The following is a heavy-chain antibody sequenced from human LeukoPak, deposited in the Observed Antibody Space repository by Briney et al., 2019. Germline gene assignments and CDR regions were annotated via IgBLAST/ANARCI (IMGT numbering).Heavy chain of an antibody. CDR1: GGSISSDNW. CDR2: IHHSGRA. CDR3: ARHEKHYFEN. J-gene: IGHJ4*02. V-gene: IGHV4-4*02. Sequence: PSETLSLTCAVSGGSISSDNWWTWVRQPPGKGLEWIGEIHHSGRANYNPSLKGRVTISVDQSKNQLSLKLNSVTAADTAVYFCARHEKHYFENWGQGTLVTVSS.